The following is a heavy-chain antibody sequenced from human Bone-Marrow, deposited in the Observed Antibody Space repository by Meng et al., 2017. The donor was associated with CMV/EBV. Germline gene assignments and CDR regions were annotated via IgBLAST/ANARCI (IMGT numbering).Heavy chain of an antibody. J-gene: IGHJ6*02. D-gene: IGHD4-11*01. CDR3: ASSYSNYGYYYYGMDV. V-gene: IGHV3-53*01. CDR2: IYSGGST. Sequence: GESLKISCAASGFTVSSNYMSWVRQAPGKGLEWVSVIYSGGSTYYADSVKGRFTISRDNSKNTLYLQMNSLRAEDTAVYYCASSYSNYGYYYYGMDVWGQGTTVPVSS. CDR1: GFTVSSNY.